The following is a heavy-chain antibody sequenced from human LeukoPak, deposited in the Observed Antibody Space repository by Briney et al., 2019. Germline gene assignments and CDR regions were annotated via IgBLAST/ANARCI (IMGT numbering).Heavy chain of an antibody. CDR1: GGTFSCYA. Sequence: GASVKVSCKASGGTFSCYAISWVRQAPGQGLEWMGEIIPIFGTANYAQKFQGRVTITTDESTSTAYMELSSLRSEDTAVYYCARAPPCYYGSGSHPTYYYYYYMDVWGKGTTVTVSS. D-gene: IGHD3-10*01. V-gene: IGHV1-69*05. J-gene: IGHJ6*03. CDR3: ARAPPCYYGSGSHPTYYYYYYMDV. CDR2: IIPIFGTA.